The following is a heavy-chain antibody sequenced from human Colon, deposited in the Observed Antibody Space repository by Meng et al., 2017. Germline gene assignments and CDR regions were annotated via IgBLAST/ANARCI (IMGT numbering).Heavy chain of an antibody. CDR1: GFTFSDYE. CDR3: ARDLHDHGIRFES. V-gene: IGHV3-48*03. J-gene: IGHJ5*01. CDR2: ISRSGSTT. Sequence: GESLKISCAASGFTFSDYEMNWVRQAPGKGLEWVSYISRSGSTTYYGDSVQGRFIMSRDNTKNSLYLQMNSLRAEDTALYYCARDLHDHGIRFESWGQGTMVTGAS. D-gene: IGHD4-17*01.